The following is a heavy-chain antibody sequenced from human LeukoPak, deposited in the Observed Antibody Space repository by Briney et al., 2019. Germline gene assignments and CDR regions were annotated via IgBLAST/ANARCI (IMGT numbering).Heavy chain of an antibody. V-gene: IGHV4-34*01. J-gene: IGHJ6*02. D-gene: IGHD1-26*01. CDR1: GGSFSGYY. Sequence: EPSETLSLTCAVYGGSFSGYYWSWIRQPPGKGLEWIGEINHSGSTNYNPSLKSRVTISVDTSKNQFSLKLSSVTAADTAVYYCARDEHLDSGSYYYGMDVWGQGTTVTVSS. CDR2: INHSGST. CDR3: ARDEHLDSGSYYYGMDV.